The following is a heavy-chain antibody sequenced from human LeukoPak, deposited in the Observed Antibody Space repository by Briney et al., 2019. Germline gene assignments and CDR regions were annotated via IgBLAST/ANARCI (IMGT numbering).Heavy chain of an antibody. Sequence: ASAKVSCKASGYTFKNYGISWVRQAPGQGLEWMGWISAYNGNTNYAQKFQGRVTMTTDTSTDTAYVEVRSLRSDDTALYYCARISLSGFWSTLNAFDIWGQGTMVTVSP. J-gene: IGHJ3*02. V-gene: IGHV1-18*01. D-gene: IGHD5-12*01. CDR3: ARISLSGFWSTLNAFDI. CDR1: GYTFKNYG. CDR2: ISAYNGNT.